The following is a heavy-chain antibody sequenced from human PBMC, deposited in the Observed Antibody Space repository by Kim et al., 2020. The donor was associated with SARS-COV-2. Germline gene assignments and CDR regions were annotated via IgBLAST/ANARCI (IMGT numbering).Heavy chain of an antibody. V-gene: IGHV3-30*18. D-gene: IGHD7-27*01. CDR3: AKQILERPGDWVFDS. CDR1: GFSFSSYG. Sequence: GGSLRLSCVASGFSFSSYGIHWVRQAPGEGLEWVAVVLSGGGTTVYADSVKGRSTISRDNSKNPPYRQMNSLRAEDTAFYYCAKQILERPGDWVFDSSG. J-gene: IGHJ4*01. CDR2: VLSGGGTT.